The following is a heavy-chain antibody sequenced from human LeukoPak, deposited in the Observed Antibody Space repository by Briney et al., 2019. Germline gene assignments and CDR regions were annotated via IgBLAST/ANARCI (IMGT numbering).Heavy chain of an antibody. V-gene: IGHV3-21*01. CDR3: ARVNATSTYYDFWSGYYWFDP. CDR2: ISSSSSYI. Sequence: GGSLRLSCAASGFTFSSYSMNWVRQAPGKGLEWVSSISSSSSYIYYADSVKGRFTISRDNAKSSLYLQMNSLRAEDTAVYYCARVNATSTYYDFWSGYYWFDPWGQGTLVTVSS. CDR1: GFTFSSYS. J-gene: IGHJ5*02. D-gene: IGHD3-3*01.